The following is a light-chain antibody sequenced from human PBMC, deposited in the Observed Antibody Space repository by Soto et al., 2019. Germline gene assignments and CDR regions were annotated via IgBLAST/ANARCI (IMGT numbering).Light chain of an antibody. Sequence: QSALTQPASVSGSLGQSITISCSGTNSNIGSYKFVSWYQRHPGKAPKLMIFDGTKRPSGVSDRFSGSKSGNSASLTISGLQAEDDADYYCCSYAGDSNWVFGAGTKLTVL. J-gene: IGLJ3*02. V-gene: IGLV2-23*01. CDR2: DGT. CDR3: CSYAGDSNWV. CDR1: NSNIGSYKF.